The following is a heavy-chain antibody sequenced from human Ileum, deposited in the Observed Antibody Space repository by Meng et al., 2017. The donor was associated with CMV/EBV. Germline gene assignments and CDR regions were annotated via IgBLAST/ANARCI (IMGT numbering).Heavy chain of an antibody. Sequence: QITLKESGPTLVKPTQTLTLTCSFSGFSFTTSGVGVAWIRQPPGKALEWLALIYWDDFKVYSPSLSGRVTISKDTSRDQVVLTMTNANPVDTATYYCVHGYYFASRSYYNLWFDFWGQGSLVTVSS. D-gene: IGHD3-10*01. V-gene: IGHV2-5*02. J-gene: IGHJ5*01. CDR2: IYWDDFK. CDR3: VHGYYFASRSYYNLWFDF. CDR1: GFSFTTSGVG.